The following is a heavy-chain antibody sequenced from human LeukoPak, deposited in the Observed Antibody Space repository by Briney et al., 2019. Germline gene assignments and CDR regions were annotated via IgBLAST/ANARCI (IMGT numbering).Heavy chain of an antibody. CDR1: GGSFSGYY. CDR2: INHSGST. D-gene: IGHD3-3*01. V-gene: IGHV4-34*01. J-gene: IGHJ4*02. Sequence: SETLSLTCAVYGGSFSGYYWSWIRQPPGKGLGWIGEINHSGSTNYNPSLKSRVTISVDTSKNQFSLKLSSVTAADTAVYYCAREKRITIFGVVIKPFDYWGQGTLVTVSS. CDR3: AREKRITIFGVVIKPFDY.